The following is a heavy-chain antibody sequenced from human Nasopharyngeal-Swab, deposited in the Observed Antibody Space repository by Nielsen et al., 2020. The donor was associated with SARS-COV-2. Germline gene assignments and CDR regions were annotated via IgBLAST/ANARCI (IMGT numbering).Heavy chain of an antibody. CDR2: IHKHGNDK. CDR3: ATGEYSSCWWIFDY. V-gene: IGHV3-7*01. CDR1: GFIFGDYG. D-gene: IGHD6-19*01. Sequence: GGSLRLSCEASGFIFGDYGMTWVRQAPGKGLEWVANIHKHGNDKYYVDSVRGRFTISRDNAKNSLYLQMDSLRDEDTAVYFCATGEYSSCWWIFDYWGQGTLVTVSS. J-gene: IGHJ4*02.